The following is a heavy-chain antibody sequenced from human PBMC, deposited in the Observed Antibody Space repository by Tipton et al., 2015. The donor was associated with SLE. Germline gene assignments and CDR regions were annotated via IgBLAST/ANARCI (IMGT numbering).Heavy chain of an antibody. V-gene: IGHV4-31*02. CDR3: ARFPNGSGSYYTDYYMDV. D-gene: IGHD3-10*01. CDR2: IYYSGST. J-gene: IGHJ6*03. CDR1: GGSISSSSNW. Sequence: LRLSCTVSGGSISSSSNWWSWIRQHPGKGLEWIGYIYYSGSTYYNPSLKSRVTISVDTSKNQFSLKLSSVTAADTAVYYCARFPNGSGSYYTDYYMDVWGKGTTVTVSS.